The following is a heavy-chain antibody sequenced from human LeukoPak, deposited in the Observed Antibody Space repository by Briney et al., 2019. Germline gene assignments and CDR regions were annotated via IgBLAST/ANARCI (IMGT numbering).Heavy chain of an antibody. CDR1: GFTFSSYG. J-gene: IGHJ6*03. Sequence: GGSLRLSCAASGFTFSSYGMHWVRQAPGKGLEWVAFIRYDGSNKYYADSVKGRFTISRDNSKNTLYLQMNSLRAEDTAVYYCAKDPSIAVYYYYMDVWSKGTTVTVSS. CDR3: AKDPSIAVYYYYMDV. V-gene: IGHV3-30*02. CDR2: IRYDGSNK. D-gene: IGHD6-19*01.